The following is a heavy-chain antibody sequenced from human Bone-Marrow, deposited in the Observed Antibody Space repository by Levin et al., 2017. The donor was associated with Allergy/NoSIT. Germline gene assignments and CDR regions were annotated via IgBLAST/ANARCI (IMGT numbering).Heavy chain of an antibody. CDR1: GFTFSTFG. D-gene: IGHD3-10*01. J-gene: IGHJ4*02. CDR3: AKDLAAFDYGSGTSPDY. Sequence: LSLTCAASGFTFSTFGMHWVRQAPGKGLEWVAVISHDGSNTYFADSVKGRLTISRDNSKSTVYLQMNSLRPEDTAVYYCAKDLAAFDYGSGTSPDYWGQGTLVTVSS. V-gene: IGHV3-30*18. CDR2: ISHDGSNT.